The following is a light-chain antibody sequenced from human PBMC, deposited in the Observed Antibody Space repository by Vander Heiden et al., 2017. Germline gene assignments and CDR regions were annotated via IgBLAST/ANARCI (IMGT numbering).Light chain of an antibody. CDR1: SSNIGSNT. V-gene: IGLV1-44*01. Sequence: QSVLPPPPSASGTPGQRVTICSAGSSSNIGSNTVNWYQQLPGTAPKLLIYSNNQRPSGVPDRFSGSKSGTSASLAISGLQSEDEADYYCAAWDDSLNGPYVFGTGTKVTVL. CDR3: AAWDDSLNGPYV. CDR2: SNN. J-gene: IGLJ1*01.